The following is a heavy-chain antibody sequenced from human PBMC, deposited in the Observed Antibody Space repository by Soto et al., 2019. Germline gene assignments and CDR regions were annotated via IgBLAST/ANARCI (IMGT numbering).Heavy chain of an antibody. CDR2: ISSSGSTI. CDR1: GFTLRTYS. Sequence: EVQLVESGGGLVQPGGSLRVSCAASGFTLRTYSLNWVRQAPGRGLEWISYISSSGSTIYYADSVKGRFTVSRDNAKNSLSLQMNSLRDEDTAVYYCARVPSSGSYRSYSYFGMDVCGPGTTVTVSS. D-gene: IGHD1-26*01. CDR3: ARVPSSGSYRSYSYFGMDV. J-gene: IGHJ6*02. V-gene: IGHV3-48*02.